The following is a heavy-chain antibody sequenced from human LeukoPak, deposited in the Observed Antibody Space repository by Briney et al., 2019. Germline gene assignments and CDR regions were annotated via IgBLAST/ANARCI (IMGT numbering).Heavy chain of an antibody. CDR2: MNPNSGNT. CDR1: GYTFTSYD. V-gene: IGHV1-8*03. Sequence: ASVKVSCKASGYTFTSYDINWVRQATGQGIEWMGWMNPNSGNTGYAQKFQGRVTITRNTSISTAYTELSSLRSEDTAVYYCASLTATHARSDAFDIWGQGTMVTVSS. D-gene: IGHD5-18*01. J-gene: IGHJ3*02. CDR3: ASLTATHARSDAFDI.